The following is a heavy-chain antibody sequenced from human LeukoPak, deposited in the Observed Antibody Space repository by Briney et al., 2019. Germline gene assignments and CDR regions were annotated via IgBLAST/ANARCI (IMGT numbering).Heavy chain of an antibody. CDR1: GGTFSSYA. V-gene: IGHV1-69*04. D-gene: IGHD3-22*01. Sequence: SVKVSCKASGGTFSSYAISWVRQAPGQGREWMGRIISIVGIANYAQKLQGRVTITADKSTSTAYMELSSLRSEDTAVYYCAREGSMIVDYWGQGTLVTVSS. J-gene: IGHJ4*02. CDR3: AREGSMIVDY. CDR2: IISIVGIA.